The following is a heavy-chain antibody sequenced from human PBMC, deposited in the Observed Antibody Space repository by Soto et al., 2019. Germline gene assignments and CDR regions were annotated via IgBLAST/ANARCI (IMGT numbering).Heavy chain of an antibody. CDR1: GFTFSNYW. CDR2: LNIDGSTR. V-gene: IGHV3-74*01. D-gene: IGHD3-10*01. CDR3: AKEPVLLWFGELLSHENYFDY. J-gene: IGHJ4*02. Sequence: GGSLRLSCSASGFTFSNYWMHWVRQGPGKGLMWVARLNIDGSTRNYADSVKGRFTISRDNAQNTLYLQMNSLSAEDTAVYYCAKEPVLLWFGELLSHENYFDYWGQGTLVTVSS.